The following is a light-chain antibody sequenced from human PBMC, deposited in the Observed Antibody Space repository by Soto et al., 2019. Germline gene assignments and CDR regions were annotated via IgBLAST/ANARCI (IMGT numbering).Light chain of an antibody. CDR3: QQYGSSPPVT. J-gene: IGKJ4*01. CDR2: GAS. Sequence: EIVLTQSPGTLSLSPGERATLSCRASQSVSSSYLAWYQQKPGQAPRLLIYGASSRATGIPDRFSGSGSGTHFTLTISRLEPEDFAVYYSQQYGSSPPVTFGGGTKVEIK. CDR1: QSVSSSY. V-gene: IGKV3-20*01.